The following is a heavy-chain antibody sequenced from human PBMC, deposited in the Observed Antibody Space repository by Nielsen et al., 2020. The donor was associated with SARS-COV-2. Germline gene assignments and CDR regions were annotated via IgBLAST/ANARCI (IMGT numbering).Heavy chain of an antibody. Sequence: ASVKVSCKASGYTFTSYDINWVRQATGQGLEWMGWISAYNGNTNYAQKLQGRVTMTTDTSTSTAYMELRSLRSDDTAVYYCARGYKKIRSITIFGVVSYYYYGMDVWGQGTTVTVSS. J-gene: IGHJ6*02. V-gene: IGHV1-18*01. D-gene: IGHD3-3*01. CDR1: GYTFTSYD. CDR3: ARGYKKIRSITIFGVVSYYYYGMDV. CDR2: ISAYNGNT.